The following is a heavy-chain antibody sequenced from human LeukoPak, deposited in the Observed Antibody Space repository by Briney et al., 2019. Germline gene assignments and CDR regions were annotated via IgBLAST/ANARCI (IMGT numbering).Heavy chain of an antibody. CDR3: ARGDSSGYYDGWFDP. CDR1: GFTVNSNC. Sequence: GGSLRLSCAVSGFTVNSNCMSWVRQAPGKGLEWVSVLYSGGSTYYADSVKGRFTISRDNSKNTLYLQMNSLRAEDTAVYYCARGDSSGYYDGWFDPWGQGTLVTVSS. D-gene: IGHD3-22*01. CDR2: LYSGGST. J-gene: IGHJ5*02. V-gene: IGHV3-53*01.